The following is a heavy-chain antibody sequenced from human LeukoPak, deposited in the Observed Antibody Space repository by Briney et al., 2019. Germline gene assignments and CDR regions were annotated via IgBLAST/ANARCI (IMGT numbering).Heavy chain of an antibody. J-gene: IGHJ4*02. V-gene: IGHV4-34*01. Sequence: SETLSLTCAVYGGSFSVYYWSWIRQPPGKGLEWIGEINHSGSTNYNPSLKSRVTISVDTSKNQFSLKLSSVTAADTAVYYCARIRSGSYFFDYWGQGTLVTVSS. CDR1: GGSFSVYY. CDR2: INHSGST. D-gene: IGHD1-26*01. CDR3: ARIRSGSYFFDY.